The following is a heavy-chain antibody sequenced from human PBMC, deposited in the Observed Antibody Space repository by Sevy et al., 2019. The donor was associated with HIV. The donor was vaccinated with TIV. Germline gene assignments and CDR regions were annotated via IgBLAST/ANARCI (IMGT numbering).Heavy chain of an antibody. V-gene: IGHV3-30*04. CDR1: GFTFSDYR. CDR2: ISYDGRNNK. Sequence: GGSLRLSCAASGFTFSDYRFHWVRQAPGKGLEWVAVISYDGRNNKYNADSVKGRFTISRDNSKNTVYLQMNSLRAEDKALYYCARDRGEILSSAFDYWGQGTLVTVSS. CDR3: ARDRGEILSSAFDY. D-gene: IGHD3-16*01. J-gene: IGHJ4*02.